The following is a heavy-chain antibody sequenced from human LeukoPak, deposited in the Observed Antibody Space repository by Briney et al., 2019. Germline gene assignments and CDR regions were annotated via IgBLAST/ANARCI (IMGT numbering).Heavy chain of an antibody. D-gene: IGHD2-21*01. V-gene: IGHV3-21*01. CDR3: AREIGGAMTYSDAFDI. CDR1: GFTFSSYS. Sequence: GGSLLLSCAASGFTFSSYSMNWVRQAPGKGLEWVSSISSSSSSYIYYADSVKGRFTISRDNAKNSLYLQMNSLRAEDTAVYYCAREIGGAMTYSDAFDIWGQGTMVTVSS. J-gene: IGHJ3*02. CDR2: ISSSSSSYI.